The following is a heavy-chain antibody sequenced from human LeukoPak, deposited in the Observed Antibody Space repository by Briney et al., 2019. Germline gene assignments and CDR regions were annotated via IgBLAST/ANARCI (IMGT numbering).Heavy chain of an antibody. CDR2: ISGSGGST. J-gene: IGHJ4*02. CDR3: AMDDTVVVPAATGGDY. CDR1: GFTFSSYS. D-gene: IGHD2-2*01. Sequence: GGSLRLSCAASGFTFSSYSMNWVRQAPGKGLEWVSAISGSGGSTYYADSVKGRFTISRDNSKNTLYLQMNSLRAEDTAVYYCAMDDTVVVPAATGGDYWGQGTLVTVSS. V-gene: IGHV3-23*01.